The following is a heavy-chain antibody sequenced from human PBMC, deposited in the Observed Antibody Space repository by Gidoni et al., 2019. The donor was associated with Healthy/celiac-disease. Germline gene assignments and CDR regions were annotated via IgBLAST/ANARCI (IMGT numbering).Heavy chain of an antibody. D-gene: IGHD2-2*01. J-gene: IGHJ4*02. CDR3: ARGGYCSSTSCYEKIGVYDY. V-gene: IGHV4-34*01. Sequence: QVQLQQWGAGLLKPSETLSLTCAVYGGSFSGYYWSWIRQPPGKGLEWIGEINHSGSTNYNPSLKSRVTISVDTSKNQFSLKLSSVTAADTAVYYCARGGYCSSTSCYEKIGVYDYWGQGTLVTVSS. CDR1: GGSFSGYY. CDR2: INHSGST.